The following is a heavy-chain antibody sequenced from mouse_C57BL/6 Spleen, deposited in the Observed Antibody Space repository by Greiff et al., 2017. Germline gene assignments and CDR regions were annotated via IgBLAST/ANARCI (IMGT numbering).Heavy chain of an antibody. V-gene: IGHV1-54*01. CDR2: INPGSGGT. D-gene: IGHD2-1*01. CDR1: GYAFTNYL. J-gene: IGHJ4*01. CDR3: ARHFLPVYAMDY. Sequence: VKLQESGAELVRPGTSVKVSCKASGYAFTNYLIEWVKQRPGQGLEWIGVINPGSGGTNYNEKFKGKATLTADKSSSTAYMQLSSLTSEDSAVYFCARHFLPVYAMDYWGQGTSVTVSS.